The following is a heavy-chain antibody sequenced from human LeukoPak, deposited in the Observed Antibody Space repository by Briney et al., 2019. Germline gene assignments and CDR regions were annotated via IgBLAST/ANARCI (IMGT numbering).Heavy chain of an antibody. CDR3: ARVKEGILGPYFDY. V-gene: IGHV1-2*02. CDR1: GYTFTGYY. CDR2: INPNSGGT. D-gene: IGHD3-16*01. Sequence: ATVKVSCKASGYTFTGYYMHWVRQAPGQGLEWLGWINPNSGGTNYAQKFQGRVTMTRDTSISTAYMELSRLRSDDTAVYYCARVKEGILGPYFDYWGQGTLITVSS. J-gene: IGHJ4*02.